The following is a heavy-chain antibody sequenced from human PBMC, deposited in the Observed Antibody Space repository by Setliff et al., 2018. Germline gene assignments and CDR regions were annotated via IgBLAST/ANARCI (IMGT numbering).Heavy chain of an antibody. D-gene: IGHD6-13*01. CDR1: GGSISSSNW. CDR3: AKSHSSWPIFIDY. V-gene: IGHV3-23*01. Sequence: ETLSLTCAVSGGSISSSNWWSWVRQAPGKGLEWVSAISGSAGSTYYADSVKGRFTISRDNSKNTLYLQMNSLRVEDTAVYYCAKSHSSWPIFIDYWGQGTQVTVSS. CDR2: ISGSAGST. J-gene: IGHJ4*02.